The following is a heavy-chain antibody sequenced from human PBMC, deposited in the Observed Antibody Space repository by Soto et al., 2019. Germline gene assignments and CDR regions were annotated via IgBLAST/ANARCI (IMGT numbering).Heavy chain of an antibody. V-gene: IGHV3-23*01. CDR1: GFTFSSYA. J-gene: IGHJ4*02. D-gene: IGHD5-12*01. Sequence: EVQLLESGGGLVQPGGSLRLSCAASGFTFSSYAMSWVRQAPGKGLEWVSAISGSGGSTYYEDSVKGRFTISRDNSKSTLYLQMNSLRAEDTAVYYCADSGYDSFDYWGQGTLVTVSS. CDR3: ADSGYDSFDY. CDR2: ISGSGGST.